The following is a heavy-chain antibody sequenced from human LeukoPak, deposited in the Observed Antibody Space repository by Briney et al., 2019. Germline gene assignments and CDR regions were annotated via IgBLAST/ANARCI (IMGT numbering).Heavy chain of an antibody. D-gene: IGHD3-22*01. CDR3: ARDMGPEYYYDRNAFDI. CDR2: IYTSGGT. V-gene: IGHV4-4*07. CDR1: GGSISSYY. Sequence: SETLSLTCTVSGGSISSYYWSWIRQPAGKGLEWIGRIYTSGGTNYNPSLKSRVTMSVDTSKNQFSLKLSSVTAADTAVYYCARDMGPEYYYDRNAFDIWGQGTMVTVSS. J-gene: IGHJ3*02.